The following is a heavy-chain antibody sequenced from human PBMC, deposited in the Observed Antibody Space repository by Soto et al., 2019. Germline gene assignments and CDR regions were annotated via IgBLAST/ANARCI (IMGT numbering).Heavy chain of an antibody. CDR1: GGSISDDTYY. Sequence: QLQLQESGPGLVKPSETLSLTCTVSGGSISDDTYYWGWLRQPPGTGLGWIGSIYYSGTSSYNPSLERRVTMSVDTSQKHLSLRLRSVTATDTAVYYCARLHCTKPVCFPLDPWGHGTLVIVSS. CDR2: IYYSGTS. CDR3: ARLHCTKPVCFPLDP. V-gene: IGHV4-39*02. D-gene: IGHD2-8*01. J-gene: IGHJ5*02.